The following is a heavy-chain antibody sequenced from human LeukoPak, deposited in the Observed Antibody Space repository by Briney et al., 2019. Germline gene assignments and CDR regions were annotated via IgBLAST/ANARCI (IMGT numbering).Heavy chain of an antibody. CDR1: GFTFSSYG. J-gene: IGHJ4*02. D-gene: IGHD5-18*01. CDR2: IRYDGSNK. CDR3: AKDLEDTAHPSYYFDY. V-gene: IGHV3-30*02. Sequence: PGGSLRLSCAASGFTFSSYGMHWVRQAPGKGLEWVAFIRYDGSNKYYADPVKGRFTISRDNSKNTLYLQMNSLRAEDTAVYYCAKDLEDTAHPSYYFDYWGQGTLVTVSS.